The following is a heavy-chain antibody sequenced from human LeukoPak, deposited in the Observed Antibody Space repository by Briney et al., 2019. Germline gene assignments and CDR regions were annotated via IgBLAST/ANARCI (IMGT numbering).Heavy chain of an antibody. D-gene: IGHD6-13*01. Sequence: PGGSLRLSCAASGFTVSSNYMSWIRQPPGKGLEWIGEINHSGSTNYNPSLKSRVTISVDTSKNQFSLRLSSVTAADTAVYYCARVTGYVMEDYFDYWGQGTLVTVSS. CDR2: INHSGST. J-gene: IGHJ4*02. CDR1: GFTVSSNY. CDR3: ARVTGYVMEDYFDY. V-gene: IGHV4-34*01.